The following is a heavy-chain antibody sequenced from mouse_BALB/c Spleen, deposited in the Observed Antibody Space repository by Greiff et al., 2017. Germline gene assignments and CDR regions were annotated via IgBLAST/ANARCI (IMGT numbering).Heavy chain of an antibody. V-gene: IGHV5-6-5*01. D-gene: IGHD2-4*01. CDR2: ISSGGST. J-gene: IGHJ3*01. CDR3: ARGGDYAAY. CDR1: GFTFSSYA. Sequence: DVHLVESGGGLVKPGGSLKLSCAASGFTFSSYAMSWVRQTPEKRLEWVASISSGGSTYYPDSVKGRFTISRDNARNILYLQMSSLRSEDTAMYYCARGGDYAAYWGQGTLVTVSA.